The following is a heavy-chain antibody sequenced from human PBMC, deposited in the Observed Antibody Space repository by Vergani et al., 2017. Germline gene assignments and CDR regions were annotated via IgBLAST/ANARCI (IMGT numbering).Heavy chain of an antibody. D-gene: IGHD3-16*01. Sequence: QLQLQESGPGLVKPSETLSLTCTVSGGSISSSSYYWGWIRQPPGKGLEWIGSIYTSGSTNYNPSLKSRVTISVDTSKNQFSLKLSSVTAADTAVYYCARVLSRTPRGNYMDVWGKGTTVTVSS. J-gene: IGHJ6*03. V-gene: IGHV4-39*07. CDR2: IYTSGST. CDR3: ARVLSRTPRGNYMDV. CDR1: GGSISSSSYY.